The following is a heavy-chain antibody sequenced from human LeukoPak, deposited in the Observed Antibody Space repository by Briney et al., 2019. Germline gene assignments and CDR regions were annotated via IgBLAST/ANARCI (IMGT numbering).Heavy chain of an antibody. Sequence: ASVKVSCKASGYTFTGYYMHWVRQAPGQGLEWMGWINPNSGGTNYAQKFQGRVTMTRDTSISTAYMELSRLRSEDTAVYYCARGGLWDYDFWSGYLGYWGQGTLVTVSS. V-gene: IGHV1-2*02. CDR2: INPNSGGT. CDR3: ARGGLWDYDFWSGYLGY. CDR1: GYTFTGYY. D-gene: IGHD3-3*01. J-gene: IGHJ4*02.